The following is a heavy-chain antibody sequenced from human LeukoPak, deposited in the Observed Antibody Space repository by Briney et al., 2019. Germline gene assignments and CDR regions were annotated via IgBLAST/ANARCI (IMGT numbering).Heavy chain of an antibody. V-gene: IGHV4-34*01. CDR1: GGSFSGYY. D-gene: IGHD3-3*01. CDR2: INHSGST. J-gene: IGHJ4*02. CDR3: ARGRSAYDFWSGYSKYYFDY. Sequence: SETLSLTCAVYGGSFSGYYWSWLRQPPGKGLEWIGEINHSGSTNYNPSLKSRVTISVDASKNQFSLKLSSVTAADTAVYYCARGRSAYDFWSGYSKYYFDYWGRGTLVTVSS.